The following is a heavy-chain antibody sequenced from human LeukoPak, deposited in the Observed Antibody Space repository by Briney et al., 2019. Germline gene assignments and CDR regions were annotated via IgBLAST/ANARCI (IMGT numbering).Heavy chain of an antibody. V-gene: IGHV3-7*05. CDR3: ARYSGNYRAFDI. D-gene: IGHD1-26*01. CDR2: IKQDGSEK. CDR1: GFTFSSYW. Sequence: PGGSLRLSCAASGFTFSSYWMSWVRQAPGKGLEWLANIKQDGSEKYYVDSVKGRFTISRDNSKNSLYLQMNSLRAEDTAVYYCARYSGNYRAFDIWGQGTMVTVSS. J-gene: IGHJ3*02.